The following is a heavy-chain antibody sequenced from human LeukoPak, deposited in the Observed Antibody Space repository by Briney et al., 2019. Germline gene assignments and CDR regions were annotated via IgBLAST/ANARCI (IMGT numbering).Heavy chain of an antibody. CDR3: AKDQSGCSGGSCYSSFDY. Sequence: GGSLRLSCAASAFTFRSYAMSWVRQAPGKGLEWVSALSGSGGSTSYADSVKGRFTISRDNSNNTLYLQMNSLRAEDTAVYYCAKDQSGCSGGSCYSSFDYWGQGTLVTVSS. D-gene: IGHD2-15*01. CDR1: AFTFRSYA. V-gene: IGHV3-23*01. CDR2: LSGSGGST. J-gene: IGHJ4*02.